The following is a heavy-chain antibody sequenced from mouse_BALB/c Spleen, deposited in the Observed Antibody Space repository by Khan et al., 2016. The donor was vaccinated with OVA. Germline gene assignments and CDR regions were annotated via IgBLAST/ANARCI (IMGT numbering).Heavy chain of an antibody. CDR3: ARNSYMYDFTY. D-gene: IGHD2-14*01. Sequence: VQLQESGPGLVQPSQSLSITCTVSGFSLTTYGVHWVRQSPGKGLEWLGLIWSGGNTDYNAAFISRLSITKDNSKSQVFFKMNSLQADDTAMYDGARNSYMYDFTYWGQGTLVTVSA. J-gene: IGHJ3*01. CDR1: GFSLTTYG. V-gene: IGHV2-2*01. CDR2: IWSGGNT.